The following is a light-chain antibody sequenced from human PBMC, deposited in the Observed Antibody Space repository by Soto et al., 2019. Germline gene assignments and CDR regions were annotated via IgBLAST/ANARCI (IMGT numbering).Light chain of an antibody. CDR2: EVS. J-gene: IGLJ1*01. V-gene: IGLV2-14*01. CDR1: SSDVGGYNY. CDR3: SSYTSSTNIV. Sequence: QSALSHPASVSGSPGHSITISCTGTSSDVGGYNYVSWYQQHPGKAPKLMIYEVSNRPSGVSNRFSGSKSGNTASLTISGLQAEEEADYYCSSYTSSTNIVFGTGTKVTAL.